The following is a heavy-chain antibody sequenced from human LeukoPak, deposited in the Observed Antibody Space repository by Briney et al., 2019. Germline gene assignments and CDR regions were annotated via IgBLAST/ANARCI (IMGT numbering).Heavy chain of an antibody. CDR1: GFTVSSNY. CDR3: AKDSQAYYFDY. J-gene: IGHJ4*02. Sequence: PGGSLRLSCAASGFTVSSNYMSWVRQAPGKGLEWVSVIYSGGSTYYADSVKGRFTISRDNSKNTLYLQMNSLRAEDTAVYYCAKDSQAYYFDYWGQGTLVTVSS. V-gene: IGHV3-53*05. CDR2: IYSGGST.